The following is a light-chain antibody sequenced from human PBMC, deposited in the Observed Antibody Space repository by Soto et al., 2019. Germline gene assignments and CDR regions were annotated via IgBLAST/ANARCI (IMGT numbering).Light chain of an antibody. V-gene: IGKV2-28*01. Sequence: IVMTQAPLCMAVTPAEQAYISCRSSQSLLHSNGYNYLDWYLQKPGQTPQLLIYLGSNRASGVPDRFSGSGSGTDFTLEISSVEAEDVGVYYCMQSLQTWTFGQGTKVDIK. CDR2: LGS. CDR1: QSLLHSNGYNY. CDR3: MQSLQTWT. J-gene: IGKJ1*01.